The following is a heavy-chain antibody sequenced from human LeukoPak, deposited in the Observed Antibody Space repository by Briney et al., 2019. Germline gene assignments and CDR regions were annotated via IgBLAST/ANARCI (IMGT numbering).Heavy chain of an antibody. CDR1: GGTFSSYA. D-gene: IGHD4-17*01. CDR3: ARGSRGERPHYGAIDY. V-gene: IGHV1-69*05. Sequence: SVKVSCKASGGTFSSYAISWVRQAPGQGLEWMGRIIPIFGTANYAQRFQGRVTITTDESTSTAYMELSSLRSEDTAVYYCARGSRGERPHYGAIDYWGQGTLVTVSS. J-gene: IGHJ4*02. CDR2: IIPIFGTA.